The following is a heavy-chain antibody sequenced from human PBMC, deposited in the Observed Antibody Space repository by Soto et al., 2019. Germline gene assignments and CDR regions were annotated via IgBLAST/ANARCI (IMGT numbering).Heavy chain of an antibody. Sequence: GGSLRLSCAASGFTFSSYGMHWVRQAPGKGLEWVAVISYDGSNKYYAESVKGRFTISRDNSKNTLYLQMNSLRAEDTAVYYCAKDHGDYGYYFDYWGQGTLVTVSS. J-gene: IGHJ4*02. CDR2: ISYDGSNK. D-gene: IGHD4-17*01. CDR1: GFTFSSYG. CDR3: AKDHGDYGYYFDY. V-gene: IGHV3-30*18.